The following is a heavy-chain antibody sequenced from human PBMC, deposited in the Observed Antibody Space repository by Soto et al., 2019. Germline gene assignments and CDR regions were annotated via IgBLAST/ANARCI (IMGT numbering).Heavy chain of an antibody. CDR1: GGSISRGDYY. J-gene: IGHJ3*02. D-gene: IGHD3-22*01. CDR3: ARGGYDSSGCISGGFDI. V-gene: IGHV4-30-4*01. Sequence: QVQLQESGPGLVKPSQTLSLTCTVSGGSISRGDYYWSWIRQRPGKGLEWIGYIYYSGSTYYNPSLMSRVTISLDPSKYHFPLIVSSVTAADTAVYYCARGGYDSSGCISGGFDIWGQGTMVTVSS. CDR2: IYYSGST.